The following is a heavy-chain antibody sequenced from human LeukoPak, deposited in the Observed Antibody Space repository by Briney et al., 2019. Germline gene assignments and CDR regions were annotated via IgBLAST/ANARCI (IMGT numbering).Heavy chain of an antibody. V-gene: IGHV3-30*02. CDR1: GFTFSSYG. J-gene: IGHJ6*04. CDR3: ARDLKAAAGTMDV. Sequence: GGSLRLSCAASGFTFSSYGMHWVRQAPGKGLEWVAFIRYDGSNKYYADSVKGRFTISRDNSKNTLYLQMNSLRAEDTAVYYCARDLKAAAGTMDVWGKGTTVTVSS. CDR2: IRYDGSNK. D-gene: IGHD6-13*01.